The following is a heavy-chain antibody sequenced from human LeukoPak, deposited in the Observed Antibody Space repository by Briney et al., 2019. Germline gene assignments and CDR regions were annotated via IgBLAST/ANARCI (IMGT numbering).Heavy chain of an antibody. CDR2: IYSGGST. CDR1: GFTFSNYA. Sequence: GGSLRLSCAASGFTFSNYAMTWVRQAPGKGLEWVSVIYSGGSTYYADSVKGRFTISRDNSKNTLYLQMNSLRAEDTAVYYCARPFPRAYDFDYWGQGTLVTVSS. D-gene: IGHD3-3*01. J-gene: IGHJ4*02. CDR3: ARPFPRAYDFDY. V-gene: IGHV3-66*02.